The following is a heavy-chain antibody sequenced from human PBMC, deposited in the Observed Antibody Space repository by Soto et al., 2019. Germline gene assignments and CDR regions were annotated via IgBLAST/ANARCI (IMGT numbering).Heavy chain of an antibody. J-gene: IGHJ4*02. CDR1: GGSFSGYY. V-gene: IGHV4-34*01. D-gene: IGHD5-12*01. CDR3: ARGGGYSGYLRGPYYFDY. CDR2: INHSGST. Sequence: SETLSLTCAVYGGSFSGYYWSWIRQPPGKGLEWIGEINHSGSTNYNPSLKSRVTISVDTSKNQFSLKLSSVTAADTAVYYCARGGGYSGYLRGPYYFDYWGQGTLVTVSS.